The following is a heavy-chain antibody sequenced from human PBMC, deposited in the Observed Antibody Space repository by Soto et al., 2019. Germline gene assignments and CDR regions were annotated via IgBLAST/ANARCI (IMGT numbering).Heavy chain of an antibody. CDR2: IYYSGST. J-gene: IGHJ4*02. CDR3: TNLPRAGFDH. Sequence: TSETLSLTCTVSGGSISSYYWSWIRQPPGKGLEWIGYIYYSGSTNYNPSLKSRVTISVDTSKNTLYLQMNSLRAEDTALYYCTNLPRAGFDHWGQGTLVTVSS. CDR1: GGSISSYY. V-gene: IGHV4-59*12. D-gene: IGHD6-19*01.